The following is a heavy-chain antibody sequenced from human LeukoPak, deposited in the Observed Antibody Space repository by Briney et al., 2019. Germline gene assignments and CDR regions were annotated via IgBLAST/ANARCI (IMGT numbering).Heavy chain of an antibody. CDR2: ISGSGGST. CDR1: GFTVSSNY. J-gene: IGHJ3*02. Sequence: GGSLRLSCAASGFTVSSNYMSWVRQAPGKGLEWVSAISGSGGSTYYADSVKGRFTISRDNSKNTLYLQMNSLRAEDTAVYYCAKDGVVVIKGDAFDIWGQGTMVTVSS. D-gene: IGHD3-22*01. CDR3: AKDGVVVIKGDAFDI. V-gene: IGHV3-23*01.